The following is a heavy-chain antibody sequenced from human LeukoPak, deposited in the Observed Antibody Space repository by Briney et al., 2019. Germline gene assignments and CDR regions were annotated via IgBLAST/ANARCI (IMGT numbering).Heavy chain of an antibody. CDR2: IYYSGST. D-gene: IGHD3-9*01. CDR1: GGSISSSSYY. V-gene: IGHV4-39*01. CDR3: ARGFGDILTGYSKYNWFDP. J-gene: IGHJ5*02. Sequence: PSETLSLTCTVSGGSISSSSYYWGWIRQPPGKGLEWIGSIYYSGSTYYNPSLKSRVTISVDTSKNQFSLKLSSVTAADTAVYYCARGFGDILTGYSKYNWFDPWGQGTLVTVSS.